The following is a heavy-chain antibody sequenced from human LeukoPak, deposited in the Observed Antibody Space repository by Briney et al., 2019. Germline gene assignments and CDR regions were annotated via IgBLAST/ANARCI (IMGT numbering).Heavy chain of an antibody. J-gene: IGHJ6*02. CDR3: ARDCPSIRPSRHYYGLDV. D-gene: IGHD2-21*01. CDR1: GYTFTGYY. CDR2: ISPNSGGS. Sequence: ASVKVSCKASGYTFTGYYMHWVRQAPGQGLEWMGWISPNSGGSNYAQNFQGRVTMTRDTSISTAYMELGRLRSDDTAVYYCARDCPSIRPSRHYYGLDVWGQGTTVTVSS. V-gene: IGHV1-2*02.